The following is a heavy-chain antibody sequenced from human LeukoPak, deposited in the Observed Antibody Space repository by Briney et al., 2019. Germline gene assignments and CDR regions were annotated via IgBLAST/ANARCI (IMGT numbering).Heavy chain of an antibody. CDR3: ARIKYYYDSSGYAHWYFDL. CDR1: GGSISSYY. J-gene: IGHJ2*01. Sequence: SETLSLTCTVSGGSISSYYWSWIRQPPGKGLEWIGYIYYSGSTNYKPSLKSRVTISVDTSKNQFSLKLSSVTAADTAVYYCARIKYYYDSSGYAHWYFDLWGRGTLVTVSS. CDR2: IYYSGST. V-gene: IGHV4-59*01. D-gene: IGHD3-22*01.